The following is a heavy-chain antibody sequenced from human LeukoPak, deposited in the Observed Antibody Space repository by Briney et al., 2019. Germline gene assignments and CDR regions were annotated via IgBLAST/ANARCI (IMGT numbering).Heavy chain of an antibody. CDR3: ASGPGIAVAGTSKWFDP. J-gene: IGHJ5*02. CDR2: IKQGGSEK. Sequence: GGSLRLSCAASGFTFSSYWMSWVRQAPGKGLEWVANIKQGGSEKYYVDSVKGRFTISRDNAKNSLYLQMNSLRAEDTAVYYCASGPGIAVAGTSKWFDPWGQGTLVTVSS. V-gene: IGHV3-7*03. CDR1: GFTFSSYW. D-gene: IGHD6-19*01.